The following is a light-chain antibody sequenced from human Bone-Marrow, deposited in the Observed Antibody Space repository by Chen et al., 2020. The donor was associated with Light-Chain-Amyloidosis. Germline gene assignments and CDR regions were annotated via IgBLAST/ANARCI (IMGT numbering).Light chain of an antibody. CDR3: QSADSSGTYEVI. J-gene: IGLJ2*01. CDR1: DLPTKY. Sequence: SYELTQPPSVSVSPGQTARITCSGDDLPTKYAYWYQQKPGQAPVLVIHSDTERPSEISARFSGASSGTTATLTISGVQAEDEADYHCQSADSSGTYEVIFGGGTKLTVL. CDR2: SDT. V-gene: IGLV3-25*03.